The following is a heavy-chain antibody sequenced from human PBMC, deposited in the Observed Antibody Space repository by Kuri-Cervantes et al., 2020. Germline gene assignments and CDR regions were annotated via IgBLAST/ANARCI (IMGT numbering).Heavy chain of an antibody. D-gene: IGHD3-16*01. J-gene: IGHJ6*03. CDR1: GFTFSSYA. CDR3: ASRGSYCYMDG. Sequence: WGSLRLSCAASGFTFSSYAMNWVRQAPGKGLGWVAVISYDGDNNYYADSVKGRFTISRDNSKSTLYLQMSSLRAEDTALYYWASRGSYCYMDGWGKGTTVTVSS. V-gene: IGHV3-30-3*01. CDR2: ISYDGDNN.